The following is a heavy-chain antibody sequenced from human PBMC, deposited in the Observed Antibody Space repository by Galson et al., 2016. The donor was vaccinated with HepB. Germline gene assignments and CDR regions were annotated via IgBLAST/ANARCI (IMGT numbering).Heavy chain of an antibody. J-gene: IGHJ4*02. Sequence: SLRLSCAASGFTFSHYSFNWVRQAPGKGLEWIAYIRFNSDFVDYADSVKGRFTISRDDGNDLMYLHTNSLRSYDTAVYYCSRDTPESTIGASFDYWGQGTLVAVSS. V-gene: IGHV3-48*01. CDR2: IRFNSDFV. CDR3: SRDTPESTIGASFDY. CDR1: GFTFSHYS. D-gene: IGHD4/OR15-4a*01.